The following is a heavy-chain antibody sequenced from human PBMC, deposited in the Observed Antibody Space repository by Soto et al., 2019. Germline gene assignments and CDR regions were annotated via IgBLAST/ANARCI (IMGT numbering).Heavy chain of an antibody. D-gene: IGHD3-22*01. CDR3: ARWTPLSLGYDSSGYFRPCGMDV. Sequence: QVQLVQSGAEVKKPGSSVKVSCKASGGTFSSYAISWVRQAPGQGLEWMGGIIPIFGTANYAQKFQGRVTLTAEEAPSNAYLEVSSVVSEDTAGYYCARWTPLSLGYDSSGYFRPCGMDVWGQGTTVTVSS. CDR2: IIPIFGTA. V-gene: IGHV1-69*01. CDR1: GGTFSSYA. J-gene: IGHJ6*01.